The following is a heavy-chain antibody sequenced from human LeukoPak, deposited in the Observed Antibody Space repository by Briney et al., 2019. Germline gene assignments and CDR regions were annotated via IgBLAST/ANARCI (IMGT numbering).Heavy chain of an antibody. D-gene: IGHD3-10*01. CDR1: GYSFTSYW. CDR2: IYPGDSDT. CDR3: ARRPSGSGLGFDP. J-gene: IGHJ5*02. Sequence: GESLKISCKGSGYSFTSYWIGWVRQMPGKGLEWMGIIYPGDSDTRYSPSFQGQVTISVDKSINTAYLQWSSLKASDTAMYYCARRPSGSGLGFDPWGQGTLVTVSS. V-gene: IGHV5-51*01.